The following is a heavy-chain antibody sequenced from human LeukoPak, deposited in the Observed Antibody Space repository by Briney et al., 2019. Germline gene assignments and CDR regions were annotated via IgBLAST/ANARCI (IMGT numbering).Heavy chain of an antibody. Sequence: GGSLRLSCAASGFTVSSNYMSWVRQAPGKGLEWVSVIYSGGSTYYADSVKGRFTISRDNSKNTLYLQMNSLRVEDTAVYYCAKAPVTTCSGAYCYPFDYWSQGTLVTVSS. J-gene: IGHJ4*02. CDR1: GFTVSSNY. V-gene: IGHV3-53*01. CDR2: IYSGGST. D-gene: IGHD2-15*01. CDR3: AKAPVTTCSGAYCYPFDY.